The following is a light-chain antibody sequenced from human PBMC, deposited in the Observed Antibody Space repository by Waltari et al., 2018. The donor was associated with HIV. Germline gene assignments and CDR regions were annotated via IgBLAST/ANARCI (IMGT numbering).Light chain of an antibody. CDR3: QQYGSSPKT. J-gene: IGKJ2*01. V-gene: IGKV3-20*01. Sequence: EIVLTQSPGTLSLSPGERATLSCRASQSLSRSYFAWYQKKPGPAPRLLVYGASHRATDIPDRFSGSGSGTDFSLTISRVEPEDFSVYYCQQYGSSPKTFGQGTKLEIK. CDR2: GAS. CDR1: QSLSRSY.